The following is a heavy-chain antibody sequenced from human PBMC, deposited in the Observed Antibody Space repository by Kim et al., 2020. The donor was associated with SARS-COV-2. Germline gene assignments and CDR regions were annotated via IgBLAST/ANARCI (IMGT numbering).Heavy chain of an antibody. D-gene: IGHD3-22*01. V-gene: IGHV1-3*01. Sequence: ASVKVSCKASGYTFTSYAMHWVRQAPGQRLEWMGWINAGNGNTKYSRKFQGRVTITRDTSASTAYMELSSLRSEDTAVYYCARDGGTDYHDNSFDYWGQGPLVTVSS. J-gene: IGHJ4*02. CDR1: GYTFTSYA. CDR2: INAGNGNT. CDR3: ARDGGTDYHDNSFDY.